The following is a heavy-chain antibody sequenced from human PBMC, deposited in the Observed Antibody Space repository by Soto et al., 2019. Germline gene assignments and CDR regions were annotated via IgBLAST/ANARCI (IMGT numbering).Heavy chain of an antibody. V-gene: IGHV3-21*01. CDR1: RFTVNTFN. J-gene: IGHJ4*02. CDR2: ISNYDNT. Sequence: EVRLEESGGGLVKPGGSLRLSCAASRFTVNTFNMNWVRQAPGKGLEWVSSISNYDNTAYADSVKGRFTVSRDNAKNSLFLQMNSLRAEDTGVYYCTLYDALVFDFWGQGALVTVSS. CDR3: TLYDALVFDF. D-gene: IGHD2-8*01.